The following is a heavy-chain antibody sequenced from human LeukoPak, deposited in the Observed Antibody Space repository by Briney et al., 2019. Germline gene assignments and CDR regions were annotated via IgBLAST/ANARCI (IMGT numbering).Heavy chain of an antibody. CDR2: ISSDGGGT. CDR3: TKGSSGYFADL. D-gene: IGHD3-22*01. J-gene: IGHJ5*02. V-gene: IGHV3-23*01. CDR1: GFIFNNYG. Sequence: GGSLRLSCAASGFIFNNYGLIWVRQAPGKGLEWVSAISSDGGGTQYADFVEGRFTISRDNSKNTLFLQMSSLEAEDTALYYCTKGSSGYFADLWGQGTLVTVSS.